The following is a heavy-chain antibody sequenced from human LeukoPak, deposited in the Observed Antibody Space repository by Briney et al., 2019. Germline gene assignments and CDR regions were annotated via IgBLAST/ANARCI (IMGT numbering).Heavy chain of an antibody. D-gene: IGHD3-10*01. J-gene: IGHJ4*02. CDR3: ARSARPDYYGSGSYLY. CDR1: GGSISSSSYY. V-gene: IGHV4-39*07. Sequence: SETLSLTCTVSGGSISSSSYYWGWIRQPPGKGLEWIGSIYYSGSTYYNPSLKSRVTISVDTSKNQFSLKLSSVTAADTAVYYCARSARPDYYGSGSYLYWGQGTLVTVSS. CDR2: IYYSGST.